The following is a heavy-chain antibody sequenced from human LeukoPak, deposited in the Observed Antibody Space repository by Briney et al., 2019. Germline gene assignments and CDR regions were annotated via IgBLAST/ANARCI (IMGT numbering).Heavy chain of an antibody. D-gene: IGHD2-15*01. CDR2: IYTSGST. J-gene: IGHJ6*03. Sequence: PSETLSLTCTVSGGSISSYYWSWIRQPAGKGLEWIGRIYTSGSTNYNPPLKSRVTMSVDTSKNQFSLKLSSVTAADTAVYYCARIVVVVAATRIGNYYMDVWGKGTTVTVSS. V-gene: IGHV4-4*07. CDR3: ARIVVVVAATRIGNYYMDV. CDR1: GGSISSYY.